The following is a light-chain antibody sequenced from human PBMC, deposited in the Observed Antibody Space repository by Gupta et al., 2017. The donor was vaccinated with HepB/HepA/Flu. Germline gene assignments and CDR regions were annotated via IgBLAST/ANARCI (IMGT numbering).Light chain of an antibody. Sequence: QSVLTQPPSVSAPPRQQVTISCSGSSSNIGNNYASWYQQLPGTAPKLLIYDNNKRPSGIPDRFSGSRSGTSATLDITGLQTGDEADYYCGTWDSSLSAVVFGGGTKLSVL. V-gene: IGLV1-51*01. CDR2: DNN. CDR3: GTWDSSLSAVV. J-gene: IGLJ2*01. CDR1: SSNIGNNY.